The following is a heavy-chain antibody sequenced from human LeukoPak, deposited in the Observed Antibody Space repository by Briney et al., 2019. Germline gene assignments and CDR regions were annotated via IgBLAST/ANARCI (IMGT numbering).Heavy chain of an antibody. CDR1: GYTFTSYG. D-gene: IGHD1-26*01. CDR3: ARDLTTVGATGQDQLGDASDI. Sequence: ASVKVSCKASGYTFTSYGISWVRQAPGQGLEWMGWISAYNGNTNYAQRLQGRVTMTTDTSTSTAYMELRSLRSDDTAVYYCARDLTTVGATGQDQLGDASDIWGQGTMVTVSS. J-gene: IGHJ3*02. V-gene: IGHV1-18*01. CDR2: ISAYNGNT.